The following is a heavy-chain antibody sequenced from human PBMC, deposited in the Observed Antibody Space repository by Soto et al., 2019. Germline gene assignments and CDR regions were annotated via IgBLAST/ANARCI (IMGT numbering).Heavy chain of an antibody. CDR3: AKGGVLRYFDWSAYYYYYMDV. CDR2: ISGSGGST. D-gene: IGHD3-9*01. V-gene: IGHV3-23*01. CDR1: GFTFSSYA. J-gene: IGHJ6*03. Sequence: EVQLLESGGGLVQPGGSLRLSCAASGFTFSSYAMSWVRQAPGKGLEWVSAISGSGGSTYYADSVKGRFTISRDNSKNTLYLQMNSLRAEDTAVYYCAKGGVLRYFDWSAYYYYYMDVWGKGTMVTVSS.